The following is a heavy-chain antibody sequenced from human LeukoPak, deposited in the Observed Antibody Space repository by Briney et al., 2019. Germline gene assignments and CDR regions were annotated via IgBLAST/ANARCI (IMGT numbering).Heavy chain of an antibody. CDR1: GFTFSSAW. D-gene: IGHD2-15*01. Sequence: GGSLRLSCAASGFTFSSAWMSWVRQARGKGLVWVSRTNEEGTGTTYADSVRGRFTISRDNAKNALLLQMNSLRAEDTAVYYCAREMGSSSYVLDIGGQGTLVTVSS. V-gene: IGHV3-74*01. J-gene: IGHJ3*02. CDR2: TNEEGTGT. CDR3: AREMGSSSYVLDI.